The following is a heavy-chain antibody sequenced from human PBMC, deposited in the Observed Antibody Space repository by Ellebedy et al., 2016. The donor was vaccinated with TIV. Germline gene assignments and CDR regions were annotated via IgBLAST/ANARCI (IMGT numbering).Heavy chain of an antibody. Sequence: PGGSLRLSCVASGFTFSTQSMNWVRQAPGKGLEWVSYISSSGSTIYYADFVKGRFTISRDNTKTSLYLQINSLRAEDTAVYYCVSSGNYYYRVFNYWGQGTLVTVSS. CDR3: VSSGNYYYRVFNY. CDR2: ISSSGSTI. D-gene: IGHD3-10*01. CDR1: GFTFSTQS. V-gene: IGHV3-48*04. J-gene: IGHJ4*02.